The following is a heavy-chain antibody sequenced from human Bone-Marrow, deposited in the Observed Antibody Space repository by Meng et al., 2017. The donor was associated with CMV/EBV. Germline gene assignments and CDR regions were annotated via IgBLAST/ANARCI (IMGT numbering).Heavy chain of an antibody. CDR3: ATLTGTSNAFDI. CDR1: GYTLTELS. J-gene: IGHJ3*02. D-gene: IGHD1-7*01. V-gene: IGHV1-24*01. Sequence: QGPLVQFGAEVKKPGASVKVSCKVSGYTLTELSMHWVRQAPGKGLEWMGGFDPEDGETIYAQKFQGRVTMTEDTSTDTAYMELSSLRSEDTAVYYCATLTGTSNAFDIWGQGTMVTVSS. CDR2: FDPEDGET.